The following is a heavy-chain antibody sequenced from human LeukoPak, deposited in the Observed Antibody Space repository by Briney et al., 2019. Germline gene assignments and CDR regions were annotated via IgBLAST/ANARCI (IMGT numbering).Heavy chain of an antibody. CDR2: IYTGGGT. D-gene: IGHD3-22*01. Sequence: GGSLRLSCATSGFNVSNNYMSWVRQAPGKGLEWVSVIYTGGGTYYADSVKGRFTISRHNSKNTVYLQMNSLRAEDTAVYFCARDSTNSMISDYWGQGTLVTVSS. CDR3: ARDSTNSMISDY. V-gene: IGHV3-53*04. J-gene: IGHJ4*02. CDR1: GFNVSNNY.